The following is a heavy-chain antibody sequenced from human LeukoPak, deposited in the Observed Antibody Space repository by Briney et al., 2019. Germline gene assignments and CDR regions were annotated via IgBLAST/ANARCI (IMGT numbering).Heavy chain of an antibody. J-gene: IGHJ3*02. Sequence: PSETLSLTCTVSGGSISSDYWSWIRQPPGKGLEWIAYIYYSGSTNYNPSLKSRVHISVDTSKNQFSLKLSSVTSADTAVYYCARVGGQWQPKDAFDIWGQGTMVTVSS. CDR3: ARVGGQWQPKDAFDI. CDR1: GGSISSDY. D-gene: IGHD6-19*01. V-gene: IGHV4-59*01. CDR2: IYYSGST.